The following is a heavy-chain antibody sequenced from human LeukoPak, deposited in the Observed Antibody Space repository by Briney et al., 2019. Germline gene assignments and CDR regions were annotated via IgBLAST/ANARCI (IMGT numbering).Heavy chain of an antibody. CDR3: AKDLYYYDSSGQYY. CDR2: ISYDGSNK. J-gene: IGHJ4*02. Sequence: PGGSLRLSCVTSGFTFSNHAMHWVRQAPGKGLEWVAVISYDGSNKYYADSVKGRFTISRDNSKNTLYLQMNSLRAEDTAVYYCAKDLYYYDSSGQYYWGQGTLVTVSS. CDR1: GFTFSNHA. D-gene: IGHD3-22*01. V-gene: IGHV3-30*04.